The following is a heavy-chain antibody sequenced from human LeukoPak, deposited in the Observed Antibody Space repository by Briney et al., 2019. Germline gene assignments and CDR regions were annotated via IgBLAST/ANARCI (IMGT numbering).Heavy chain of an antibody. J-gene: IGHJ4*02. CDR3: AKGSVVVVVAATLPTFDY. V-gene: IGHV3-23*01. CDR1: GFTFSSYA. CDR2: ISGSGGST. D-gene: IGHD2-15*01. Sequence: GGSLRLSCAASGFTFSSYAMSWVRQAPGKGLEWVSAISGSGGSTYYADSVKGRFTISRDNSKNTLYLQMNSLRAEDTAVYYCAKGSVVVVVAATLPTFDYWGQGTLVTVSS.